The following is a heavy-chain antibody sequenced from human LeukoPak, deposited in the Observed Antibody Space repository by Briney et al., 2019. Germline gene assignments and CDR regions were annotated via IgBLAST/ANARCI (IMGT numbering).Heavy chain of an antibody. Sequence: GGSLRLSCAASGFTFSSYGMHWVRQAPGKGLEWEAFIRYDGSNKYYADSVKGRFTISRDNSKNTLYLQMNSLRAEDTAVYYCAKGMGERTYYFDYWGQGTLVTVSS. CDR1: GFTFSSYG. D-gene: IGHD3-16*01. J-gene: IGHJ4*02. V-gene: IGHV3-30*02. CDR3: AKGMGERTYYFDY. CDR2: IRYDGSNK.